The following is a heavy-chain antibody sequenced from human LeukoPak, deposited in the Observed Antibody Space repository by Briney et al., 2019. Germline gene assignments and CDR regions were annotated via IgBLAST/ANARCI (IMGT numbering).Heavy chain of an antibody. CDR1: GYTFTSYA. CDR3: AREDSRDWIGISYYYYGMDV. J-gene: IGHJ6*02. D-gene: IGHD3/OR15-3a*01. CDR2: INTNTGNP. V-gene: IGHV7-4-1*02. Sequence: ASVKVCCKASGYTFTSYAMNWVRQAPGQGLEWRGWINTNTGNPTYAQGFTGRFVFSLDTSVSTAYLQISSLKAEDTAVYYCAREDSRDWIGISYYYYGMDVWGQGTTVTVSS.